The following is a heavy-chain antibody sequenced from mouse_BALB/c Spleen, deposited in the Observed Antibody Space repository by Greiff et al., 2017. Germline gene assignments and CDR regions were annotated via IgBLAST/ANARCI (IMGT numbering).Heavy chain of an antibody. CDR3: ARWYGYAMDY. J-gene: IGHJ4*01. CDR2: ICPGDGST. CDR1: GYTFTSYD. D-gene: IGHD2-10*02. Sequence: QVQLKESGAELVKPGASVKLSCKASGYTFTSYDINWVRQRPEQGLEWIGWICPGDGSTKYNEKFKGKATLTTDKSSSTAYMQLSRLTSEDSAVYFCARWYGYAMDYWGQGTSVTVSS. V-gene: IGHV1-85*01.